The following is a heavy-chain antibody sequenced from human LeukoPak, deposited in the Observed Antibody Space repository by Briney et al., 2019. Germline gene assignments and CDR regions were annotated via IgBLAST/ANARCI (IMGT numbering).Heavy chain of an antibody. CDR3: ATSHYDSSGSFDF. D-gene: IGHD3-22*01. CDR2: IGSGGDYM. Sequence: GESLRLYCVVSQFTFNTYSFHWVRQAPGKGLEWVSSIGSGGDYMYYGEAVKGRFTISIDNANNSLILQMNSLRAEDTAMYYCATSHYDSSGSFDFWGQGTLVAVSS. V-gene: IGHV3-21*01. CDR1: QFTFNTYS. J-gene: IGHJ4*02.